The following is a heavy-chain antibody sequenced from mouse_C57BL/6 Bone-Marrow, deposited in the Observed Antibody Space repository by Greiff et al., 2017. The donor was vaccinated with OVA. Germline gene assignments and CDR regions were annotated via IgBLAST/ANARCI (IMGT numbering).Heavy chain of an antibody. V-gene: IGHV1-74*01. CDR2: IHPSDSAT. J-gene: IGHJ1*03. CDR1: GYTFTSYW. D-gene: IGHD1-1*01. Sequence: VQLQQPGAELVKPGASVKVSCKASGYTFTSYWMHWVKQRPGQGLEWIGRIHPSDSATNYNQKFKGKATLTVDKSSSTAYMQLSSLTSEDSAVYYCAICSDYGSSLSWYFDVWGTGTTVTVSS. CDR3: AICSDYGSSLSWYFDV.